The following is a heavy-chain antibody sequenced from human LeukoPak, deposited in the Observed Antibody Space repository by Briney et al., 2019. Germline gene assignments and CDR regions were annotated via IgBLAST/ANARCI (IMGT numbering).Heavy chain of an antibody. CDR3: ASPPYDFWSGYEHPFDY. V-gene: IGHV3-7*01. J-gene: IGHJ4*02. Sequence: PGGSLRLSCAASGFTFISFWMTWVRQAPGKGLEWVANIKQDGSEKYYADSVKGRFTISRDNAKNSLYLQMNSLRAEDTAVYYCASPPYDFWSGYEHPFDYWGQGTLVTVSS. CDR2: IKQDGSEK. CDR1: GFTFISFW. D-gene: IGHD3-3*01.